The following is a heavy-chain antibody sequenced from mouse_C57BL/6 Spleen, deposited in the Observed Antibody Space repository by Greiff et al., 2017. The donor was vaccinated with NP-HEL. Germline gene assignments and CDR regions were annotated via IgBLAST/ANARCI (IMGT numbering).Heavy chain of an antibody. CDR3: ARSSYDAMDY. Sequence: QVQLQQPGAELVKPGASVKLSCKASGYTFNSYWMHWVKQRPGQGLEWIGMIHPNSGSTNYNEKFKSKATLTVDKSSSTAYMQLSSLTSEDSAVYYCARSSYDAMDYWGQGTSVTVSS. CDR1: GYTFNSYW. J-gene: IGHJ4*01. V-gene: IGHV1-64*01. D-gene: IGHD1-1*01. CDR2: IHPNSGST.